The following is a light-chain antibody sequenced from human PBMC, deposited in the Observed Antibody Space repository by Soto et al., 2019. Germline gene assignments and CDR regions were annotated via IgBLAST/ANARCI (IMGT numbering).Light chain of an antibody. J-gene: IGKJ5*01. CDR2: DAS. Sequence: DVQMIQSPYSLSSSVGDRVTITCQASQNINNYLNWYQQKPGRAPQLLIYDASNLEAGYPSRFRGSGSGTDFTFTISRLQPEDIATYYRQQYENLPTFGQGTRVEI. V-gene: IGKV1-33*01. CDR3: QQYENLPT. CDR1: QNINNY.